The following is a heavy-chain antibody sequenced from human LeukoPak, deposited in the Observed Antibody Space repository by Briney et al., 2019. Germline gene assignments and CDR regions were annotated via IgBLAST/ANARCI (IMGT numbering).Heavy chain of an antibody. CDR1: GYTFTGYY. CDR3: ASPMSGYSYGYGTHTXALDY. J-gene: IGHJ4*01. V-gene: IGHV1-69*05. Sequence: SVKVSCKASGYTFTGYYMHWVRQAPGQGLEWMGGIIPIFGTANYAQKFQGRVTITTDESTSTAYMELSSLRSEDTAVYYCASPMSGYSYGYGTHTXALDY. CDR2: IIPIFGTA. D-gene: IGHD5-18*01.